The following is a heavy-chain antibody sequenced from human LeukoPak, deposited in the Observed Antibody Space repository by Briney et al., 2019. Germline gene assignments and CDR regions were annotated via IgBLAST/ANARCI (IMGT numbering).Heavy chain of an antibody. CDR1: GFTFSSYS. D-gene: IGHD6-25*01. J-gene: IGHJ4*01. CDR2: IKEDGSTK. CDR3: ATSDDSAATY. V-gene: IGHV3-7*01. Sequence: GWSLTLSCAASGFTFSSYSMSWVRQAPGKGLEWVANIKEDGSTKHYVDSVKGRFTISRDNAKNSLSLQMNYLRVEDTAVYYCATSDDSAATYWGQGTLVTVSS.